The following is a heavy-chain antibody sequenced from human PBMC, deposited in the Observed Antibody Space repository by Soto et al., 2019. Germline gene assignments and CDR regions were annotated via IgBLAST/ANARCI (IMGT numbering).Heavy chain of an antibody. CDR1: GFTVSSNY. V-gene: IGHV3-53*01. CDR2: IYSGGST. J-gene: IGHJ4*02. D-gene: IGHD3-22*01. Sequence: QSGGSLRLSCAASGFTVSSNYMSWVRQAPGKGLEWVSVIYSGGSTYYADSVKGRFTISRDNSKNTLYLQMNSLRAEDTAVYYCAREDYYDSSGYYGYWGQGTLVTSPQ. CDR3: AREDYYDSSGYYGY.